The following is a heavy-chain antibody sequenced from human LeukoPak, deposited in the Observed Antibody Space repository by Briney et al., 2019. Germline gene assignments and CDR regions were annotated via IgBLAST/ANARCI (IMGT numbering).Heavy chain of an antibody. CDR2: INPNSGGT. J-gene: IGHJ6*02. D-gene: IGHD3-9*01. CDR3: ARESTYYDILTGRRPVGGMDV. CDR1: GYTFTGYY. Sequence: ASVKVSCKASGYTFTGYYMHWVRQAPGQGLEWMGWINPNSGGTNYAQKFQGWVTISVDTSKNQFSLKLSSVTAADTAVYYCARESTYYDILTGRRPVGGMDVWGQGTTVTVSS. V-gene: IGHV1-2*04.